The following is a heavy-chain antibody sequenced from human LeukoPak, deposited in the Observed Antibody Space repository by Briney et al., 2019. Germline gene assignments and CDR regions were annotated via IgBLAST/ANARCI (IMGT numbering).Heavy chain of an antibody. D-gene: IGHD1-26*01. CDR2: ISSSSSTI. CDR1: GFTFSSYS. CDR3: ARGGARDYYYYGMDV. Sequence: PGGSLRLSCAASGFTFSSYSMNWVRQAPGKGLEWVSYISSSSSTIYYADSVKGRFTISRDNAKNSLYLQMNSLRAEDTAVYYCARGGARDYYYYGMDVWGQGTTVTVSS. J-gene: IGHJ6*02. V-gene: IGHV3-48*04.